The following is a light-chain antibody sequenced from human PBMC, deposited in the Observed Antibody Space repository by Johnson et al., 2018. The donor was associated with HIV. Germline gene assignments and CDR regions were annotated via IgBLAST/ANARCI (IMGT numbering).Light chain of an antibody. CDR1: SSNIGNND. CDR3: GTWDSRLSAFV. J-gene: IGLJ1*01. V-gene: IGLV1-51*01. CDR2: DND. Sequence: QSVLTQPPSVSAAPGQKVTISCSGSSSNIGNNDVSWYQQLPGTAPKVLIYDNDKRPSGIPDRFSGSKSGTSATLGITGLQTGDEADYYCGTWDSRLSAFVFGTGTEVTVL.